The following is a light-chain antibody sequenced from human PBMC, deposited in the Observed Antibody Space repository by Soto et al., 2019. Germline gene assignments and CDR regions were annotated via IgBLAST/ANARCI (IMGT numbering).Light chain of an antibody. CDR3: QQYNSYPLT. CDR2: AAS. CDR1: QGIGND. V-gene: IGKV1-17*01. J-gene: IGKJ4*01. Sequence: DIQMTQSPSSLSASVGDRVTITCRASQGIGNDLGWYQQKPGNAPKRLIYAASSLQSGVPSRFSGSESGTEFTLTISSLQPEDFATYYCQQYNSYPLTFGVGTKVEVK.